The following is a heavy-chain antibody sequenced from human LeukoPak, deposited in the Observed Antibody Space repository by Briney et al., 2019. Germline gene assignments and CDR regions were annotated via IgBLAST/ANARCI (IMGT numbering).Heavy chain of an antibody. CDR3: ARGGRGYYSFTSHFDY. V-gene: IGHV4-34*01. D-gene: IGHD3-22*01. J-gene: IGHJ4*02. Sequence: SETLSLTCAVYGGSFSGYYWSWIRQPPGKGLEWIGEINHSGSTNYNPSLKSRVTISVDTSKNQFSLKLSSVTAADTAVYYCARGGRGYYSFTSHFDYWGQGALVTVSS. CDR2: INHSGST. CDR1: GGSFSGYY.